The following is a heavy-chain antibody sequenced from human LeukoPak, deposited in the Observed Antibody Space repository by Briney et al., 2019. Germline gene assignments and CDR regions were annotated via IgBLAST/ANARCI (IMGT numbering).Heavy chain of an antibody. J-gene: IGHJ3*02. Sequence: TSSETLSLTCTVSGSSISRYYWSWIRQPTGEGLEWIEYLYYSGSTNYNPSLKSRVTLSLATSKNQFSLKLTSETAADAAVYFCAGSRSIGWDDAFDIWGQGTMVTVSS. D-gene: IGHD6-19*01. V-gene: IGHV4-59*13. CDR1: GSSISRYY. CDR3: AGSRSIGWDDAFDI. CDR2: LYYSGST.